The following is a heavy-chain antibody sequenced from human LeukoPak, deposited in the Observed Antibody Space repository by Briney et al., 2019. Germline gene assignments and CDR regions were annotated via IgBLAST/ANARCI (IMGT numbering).Heavy chain of an antibody. CDR2: IIPIFGIA. J-gene: IGHJ4*02. D-gene: IGHD2-2*01. CDR3: ARGEDRHMPFDY. Sequence: SVKVSCKASGGTFSSYAISWVRQAPGQGLEWMGRIIPIFGIANYAQKFQGRVTITADKSTSTAYMELSSLRSEDTAVYYSARGEDRHMPFDYWGQGTLVTVSS. V-gene: IGHV1-69*04. CDR1: GGTFSSYA.